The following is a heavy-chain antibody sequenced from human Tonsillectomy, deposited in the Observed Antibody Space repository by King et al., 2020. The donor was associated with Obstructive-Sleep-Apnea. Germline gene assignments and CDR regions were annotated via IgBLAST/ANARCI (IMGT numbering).Heavy chain of an antibody. J-gene: IGHJ2*01. CDR1: GYTFNSFA. Sequence: VQLVQSGAEVKLAGASVKVSCKASGYTFNSFAISWVRQAPGQGLEWMGWITTYNGNRNYAQKLQGRVTMTTDTSTSTAYMELRSLTSNDTAIYYYARSSPSYGDYVWYYDVWGRGTLVSVSS. D-gene: IGHD4-17*01. V-gene: IGHV1-18*01. CDR3: ARSSPSYGDYVWYYDV. CDR2: ITTYNGNR.